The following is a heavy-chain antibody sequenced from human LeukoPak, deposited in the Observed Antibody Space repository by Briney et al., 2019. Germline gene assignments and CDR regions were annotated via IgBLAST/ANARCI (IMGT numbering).Heavy chain of an antibody. CDR2: ISCSGGST. J-gene: IGHJ4*02. CDR1: GFTFSSYA. CDR3: ANGRVLRYFDWPLDY. D-gene: IGHD3-9*01. V-gene: IGHV3-23*01. Sequence: GGSLRLSCAASGFTFSSYAMSWVRQAPGKGLEWVSAISCSGGSTYYADSVKGRFTISRDNSKNTLYLQMNSLRAEDTAVYYCANGRVLRYFDWPLDYWGQGTLVTVSS.